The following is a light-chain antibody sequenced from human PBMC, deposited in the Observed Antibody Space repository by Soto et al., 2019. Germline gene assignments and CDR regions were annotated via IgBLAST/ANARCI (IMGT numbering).Light chain of an antibody. CDR1: SSNIGSNY. CDR2: AND. V-gene: IGLV1-47*02. Sequence: QSVLTQPPSASGTPGQRVIISCSGRSSNIGSNYVYWFQHLPGTAPKLLIYANDQRPSGVPDRFSGSKSGTSASLAISGLRSEDEADYYCQSCDSTLSGCFFGTGTKLTVL. CDR3: QSCDSTLSGCF. J-gene: IGLJ1*01.